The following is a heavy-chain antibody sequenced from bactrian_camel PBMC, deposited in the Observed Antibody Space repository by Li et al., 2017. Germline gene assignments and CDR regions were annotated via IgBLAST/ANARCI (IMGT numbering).Heavy chain of an antibody. CDR3: AAPLSGSTCYTGMYFAY. V-gene: IGHV3S42*01. CDR2: ITRTGTS. J-gene: IGHJ4*01. Sequence: VQLVESGGGSVQAGGSLKLSCTIPGFTSDRCDMSWVRQAPGKALERVATITRTGTSSIEESVKGRFTISRDNAKNTLYLQMNSLKPEDTAMYYCAAPLSGSTCYTGMYFAYWGQGTQVTVS. D-gene: IGHD2*01. CDR1: GFTSDRCD.